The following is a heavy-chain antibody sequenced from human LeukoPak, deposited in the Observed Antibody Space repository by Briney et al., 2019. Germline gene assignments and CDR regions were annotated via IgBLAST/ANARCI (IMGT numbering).Heavy chain of an antibody. CDR2: IGTDEART. J-gene: IGHJ1*01. Sequence: PGGSLRLSCVASGFTFSRYAMNWVRQTPGKRPEWISLIGTDEARTHYADSVKGRFIISRDNSKNTLFLQMYSVRTEDTAVYYCAKDLDSTDLYDNADWGQGTLVTVSS. D-gene: IGHD2/OR15-2a*01. V-gene: IGHV3-23*01. CDR3: AKDLDSTDLYDNAD. CDR1: GFTFSRYA.